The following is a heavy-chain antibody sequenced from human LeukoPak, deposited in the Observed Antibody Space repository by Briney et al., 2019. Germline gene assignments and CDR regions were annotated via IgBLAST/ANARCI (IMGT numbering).Heavy chain of an antibody. D-gene: IGHD3-22*01. V-gene: IGHV3-53*01. CDR1: GFTVNSNY. Sequence: GGSLRLSCAASGFTVNSNYMSWVRQAPGKGLEWVSTIYSGGSTYYTGSLKGRFTLSRDNSKNTVYLQMNSLRAEDTAVYYCARGGYDSSGYYYYFDFWGQGTLVTVSS. J-gene: IGHJ4*02. CDR3: ARGGYDSSGYYYYFDF. CDR2: IYSGGST.